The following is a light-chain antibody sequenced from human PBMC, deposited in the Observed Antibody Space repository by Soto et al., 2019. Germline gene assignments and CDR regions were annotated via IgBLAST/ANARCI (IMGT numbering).Light chain of an antibody. Sequence: QPASVSGSPGQSITISCTGTSSDVGGYNYVSWYQQHPGKAPKLMIYEVSNRPSGVSNRFSGSKSGNTASLTISGLQAEDEADYYCSSYTSSPYVFGTGTKVTVL. V-gene: IGLV2-14*01. J-gene: IGLJ1*01. CDR3: SSYTSSPYV. CDR1: SSDVGGYNY. CDR2: EVS.